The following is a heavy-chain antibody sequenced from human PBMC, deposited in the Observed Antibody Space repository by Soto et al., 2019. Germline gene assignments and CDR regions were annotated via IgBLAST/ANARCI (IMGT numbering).Heavy chain of an antibody. J-gene: IGHJ5*02. Sequence: QVQLVQSGAEVKKPGASVKVSCKASGYTFTSYDINWVRQATGQGLEWMGWMNPNSGNTGYAQKFQGRVTMTRNTSISTAYMELSSLRSEDTAVYYCARAPSRRCGRYTDWFDPWGQGTLVTVSS. CDR2: MNPNSGNT. V-gene: IGHV1-8*01. CDR3: ARAPSRRCGRYTDWFDP. D-gene: IGHD6-19*01. CDR1: GYTFTSYD.